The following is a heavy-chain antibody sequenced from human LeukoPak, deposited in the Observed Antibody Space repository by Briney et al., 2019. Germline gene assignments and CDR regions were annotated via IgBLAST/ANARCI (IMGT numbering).Heavy chain of an antibody. V-gene: IGHV4-39*07. CDR1: GGSISSSSYY. CDR3: AWVVVPAAMDY. Sequence: SETLSLTCTVSGGSISSSSYYWGWMRQPPGKGLEWIGSIYYSGSTYYNPSLKSRVTISVDTSKNQFSLKLSSVTAADTAVYYCAWVVVPAAMDYWGQGTLVTVSS. D-gene: IGHD2-2*01. J-gene: IGHJ4*02. CDR2: IYYSGST.